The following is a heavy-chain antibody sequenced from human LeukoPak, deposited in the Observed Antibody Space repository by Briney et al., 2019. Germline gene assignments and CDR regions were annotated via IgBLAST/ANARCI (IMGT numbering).Heavy chain of an antibody. J-gene: IGHJ4*02. CDR1: GFTFSSYG. CDR3: AEDLMVRGPGDY. V-gene: IGHV3-23*01. Sequence: PGGSLRLSCAASGFTFSSYGMSWVRQAPGKGLEWVSTISSSGGSTYYADSVKGRFTISRDNSKNTLYLQMNSLRAEDTAVCYCAEDLMVRGPGDYWGQGTLVTVSS. CDR2: ISSSGGST. D-gene: IGHD3-10*01.